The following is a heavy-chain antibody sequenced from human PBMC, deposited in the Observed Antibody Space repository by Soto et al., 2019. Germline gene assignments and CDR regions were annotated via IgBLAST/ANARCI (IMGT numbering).Heavy chain of an antibody. V-gene: IGHV1-58*02. J-gene: IGHJ5*02. Sequence: GASVKVSCKADGFNFTSSAMQWVGQARGQRFEWIGWIVVGSGNTNYAQKFQERVTITRDMSTSTAYMELSSLRSEDTAVYYCAASTPTTVTTYPPWGQGTLVTVSS. D-gene: IGHD4-17*01. CDR3: AASTPTTVTTYPP. CDR1: GFNFTSSA. CDR2: IVVGSGNT.